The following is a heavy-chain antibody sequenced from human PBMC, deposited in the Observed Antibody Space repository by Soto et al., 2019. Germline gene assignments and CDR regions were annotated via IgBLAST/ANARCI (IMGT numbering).Heavy chain of an antibody. D-gene: IGHD2-21*02. CDR2: AYYRSQWYY. V-gene: IGHV6-1*01. J-gene: IGHJ6*02. Sequence: QVQLQQSGPGLVKPSQTLSLTCAISGDSVSSNSAAWNWIRQSPSRGLEWLGRAYYRSQWYYDSAVSVELRISVIPDTSKNQFSLQLNSVTPEDTAVYYCTKQKGDSRTYNGMAVWGQGTTVTVSS. CDR1: GDSVSSNSAA. CDR3: TKQKGDSRTYNGMAV.